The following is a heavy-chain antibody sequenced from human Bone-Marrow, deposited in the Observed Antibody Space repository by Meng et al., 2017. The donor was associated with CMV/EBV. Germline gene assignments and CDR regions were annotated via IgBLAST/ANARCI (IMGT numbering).Heavy chain of an antibody. J-gene: IGHJ5*02. V-gene: IGHV1-69*05. CDR1: GGTFSSYA. CDR3: ARAARPRFRFDP. Sequence: SVKVSCKASGGTFSSYAISWVRQAPGQGLEWMGGIIPIFGTANYAQKFQGRVTITTDESTSTAYMELSSLRSGDTAVYYCARAARPRFRFDPWGQGTLVTVSS. CDR2: IIPIFGTA. D-gene: IGHD6-6*01.